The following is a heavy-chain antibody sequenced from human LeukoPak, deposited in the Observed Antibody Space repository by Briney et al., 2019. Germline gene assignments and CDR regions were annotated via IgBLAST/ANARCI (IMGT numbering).Heavy chain of an antibody. J-gene: IGHJ5*01. D-gene: IGHD6-25*01. Sequence: PGGSLRLSCAASGFIFSSYSMNWVRQAPGKGLEWVSYISSSSSTIYYADSVKGRFTISRDNAKSSLYLQMNSLRAEDTAVYYCASDRVGAAVGFDSWGQGILVTVSS. CDR1: GFIFSSYS. CDR2: ISSSSSTI. CDR3: ASDRVGAAVGFDS. V-gene: IGHV3-48*04.